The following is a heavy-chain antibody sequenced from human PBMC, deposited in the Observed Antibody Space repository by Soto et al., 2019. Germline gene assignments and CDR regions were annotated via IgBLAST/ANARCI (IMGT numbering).Heavy chain of an antibody. D-gene: IGHD3-3*01. CDR3: AKDLGRFLEWLPYYFDY. CDR2: ISGSGGST. Sequence: GGSLRLSCAASGFTFSSYAMSWVRQAPGKGLEWVSAISGSGGSTYYADSVKGRFTISRDNSKNTLYLQMNSLRAEDTAVYYCAKDLGRFLEWLPYYFDYWGQGTLVTVSS. V-gene: IGHV3-23*01. CDR1: GFTFSSYA. J-gene: IGHJ4*02.